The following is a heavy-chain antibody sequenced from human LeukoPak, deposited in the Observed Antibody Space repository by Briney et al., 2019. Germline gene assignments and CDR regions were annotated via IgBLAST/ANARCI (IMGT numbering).Heavy chain of an antibody. CDR1: GFSLSTSGVG. J-gene: IGHJ4*02. Sequence: SGPTLVNPPQTLTLTCTFSGFSLSTSGVGVGWIRQPPGKALEWLALIYWDDDKRYSPSLKSRLTITKDTSKNQVVLTMTNMDPVDTATYYCAQIYSSGWYFSYWGQGTLVTVSS. CDR3: AQIYSSGWYFSY. V-gene: IGHV2-5*02. CDR2: IYWDDDK. D-gene: IGHD6-19*01.